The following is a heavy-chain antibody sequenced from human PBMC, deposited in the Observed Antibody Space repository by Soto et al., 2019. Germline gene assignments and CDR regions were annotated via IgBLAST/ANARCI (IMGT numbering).Heavy chain of an antibody. Sequence: PSETLSLTCTVSSGSISSYYWSWIRQPPGKGLEWIGYIYYSGSTNYNPSLKSRVTISVDTSKNQFSLKLSSVTAADTAVYYCASLRLADYYYYGMDVWGQGTTVTVSS. CDR2: IYYSGST. CDR3: ASLRLADYYYYGMDV. D-gene: IGHD3-16*01. CDR1: SGSISSYY. J-gene: IGHJ6*02. V-gene: IGHV4-59*08.